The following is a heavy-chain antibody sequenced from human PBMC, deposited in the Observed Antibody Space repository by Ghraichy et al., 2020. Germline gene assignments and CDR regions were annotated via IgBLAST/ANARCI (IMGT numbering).Heavy chain of an antibody. D-gene: IGHD1-26*01. CDR2: MYHSGYT. CDR1: GYFISSGYY. J-gene: IGHJ3*02. Sequence: SETLSLTCAVSGYFISSGYYWAWIRQPPGKGLEWIGEMYHSGYTYYNPSLQSRVTISVDMSKNQFSLSLTSVTAADTAVYFCARRWSDGSNYRAFDIWGQGTMVTVSS. V-gene: IGHV4-38-2*01. CDR3: ARRWSDGSNYRAFDI.